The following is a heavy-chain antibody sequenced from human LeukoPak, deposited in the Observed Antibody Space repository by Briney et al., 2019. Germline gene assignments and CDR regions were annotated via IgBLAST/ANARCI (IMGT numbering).Heavy chain of an antibody. CDR2: IKSKTDGGTT. J-gene: IGHJ4*02. Sequence: GGSLRLSCAASGFTFSNAWMSLVRQAPGKGLEWVGRIKSKTDGGTTDYAAPVKGRFTISRDDSKNTLYLQMNSLKTEDTAVYYCTTATKRWLQSLFDYWGQGTLVTVSS. CDR3: TTATKRWLQSLFDY. D-gene: IGHD5-12*01. V-gene: IGHV3-15*01. CDR1: GFTFSNAW.